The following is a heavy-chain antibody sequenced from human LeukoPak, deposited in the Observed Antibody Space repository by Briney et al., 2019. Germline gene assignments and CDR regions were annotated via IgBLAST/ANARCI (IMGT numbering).Heavy chain of an antibody. CDR2: IYYSGST. CDR3: ATHLDYCSSTSCQAYYYYGMDV. V-gene: IGHV4-59*01. D-gene: IGHD2-2*01. Sequence: SETLSLTCTVSGGSISSYYWSWIRQPPGKGLEWIGHIYYSGSTNYNPSLKSRVTISVDTSKNQFSLKLSSVTAADTAVYYCATHLDYCSSTSCQAYYYYGMDVWGQGTTVTVSS. CDR1: GGSISSYY. J-gene: IGHJ6*02.